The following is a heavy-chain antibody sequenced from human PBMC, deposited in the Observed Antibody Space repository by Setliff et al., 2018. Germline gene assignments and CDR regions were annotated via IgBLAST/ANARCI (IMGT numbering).Heavy chain of an antibody. J-gene: IGHJ5*02. Sequence: SETLSLTCTVSGGSISSNYWSWVRQPPGKGLEWIGYIYTSGSTNYNPSLKSRGTISVDTSKKQFSLKLNSVTAADTAVYYCARDGPHCVTSSCPGAWFDPWGQGILVTVSS. V-gene: IGHV4-4*08. D-gene: IGHD2-2*01. CDR3: ARDGPHCVTSSCPGAWFDP. CDR1: GGSISSNY. CDR2: IYTSGST.